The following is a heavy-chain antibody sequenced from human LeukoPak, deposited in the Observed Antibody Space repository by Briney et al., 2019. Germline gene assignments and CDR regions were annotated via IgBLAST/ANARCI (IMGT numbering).Heavy chain of an antibody. CDR3: ATGQSGSYYVAWAY. CDR2: FDPEGGET. J-gene: IGHJ4*02. V-gene: IGHV1-24*01. Sequence: AAVQVSCKVCGYTLTELSMHRVRQAPGKGLEWRGGFDPEGGETIYAQKFQGRVTMTEDTSTDTAYMELSSLRSEDTAVYYCATGQSGSYYVAWAYWGQGTLVTVSS. D-gene: IGHD1-26*01. CDR1: GYTLTELS.